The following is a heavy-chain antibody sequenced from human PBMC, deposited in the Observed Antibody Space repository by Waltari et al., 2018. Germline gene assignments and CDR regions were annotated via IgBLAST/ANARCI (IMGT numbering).Heavy chain of an antibody. J-gene: IGHJ6*02. Sequence: QVQLVQSGAEVKKPGSSVKVSCKASGGTFSSYAISWVRQAPGQGLEWMGRIIPILGIANYAQKCQGRVTITADKSTSTAYMELSSLRSEDTAVYYCARGGGSYYYYYGMDVWGQGTTVTVSS. CDR2: IIPILGIA. CDR3: ARGGGSYYYYYGMDV. CDR1: GGTFSSYA. V-gene: IGHV1-69*09. D-gene: IGHD1-26*01.